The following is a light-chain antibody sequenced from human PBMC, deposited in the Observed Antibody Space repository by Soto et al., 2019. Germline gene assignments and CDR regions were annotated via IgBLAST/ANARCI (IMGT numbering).Light chain of an antibody. CDR3: QQYNVYYT. J-gene: IGKJ2*01. CDR1: QSTSSY. Sequence: DIEVTQSPSSLAASVGDRVTITCRASQSTSSYLAWYQQKPGKAPKLLIYQASSLENGVPSRFSGSGSGTEFTLTISSLQPEDFATYYCQQYNVYYTFGQGTKV. V-gene: IGKV1-5*03. CDR2: QAS.